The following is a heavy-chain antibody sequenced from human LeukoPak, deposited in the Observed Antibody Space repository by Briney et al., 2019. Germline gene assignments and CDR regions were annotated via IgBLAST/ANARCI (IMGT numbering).Heavy chain of an antibody. CDR1: GFTFSSYG. Sequence: GRSLRLSCAASGFTFSSYGMHWVRQAPGKGLGWVAVIWYDGSNKYYADSVKGRFTISRDNSKNTLYLQMNSLRAEDTAVYYCARDCNAGGLWVDYWGQGTLVTVSS. CDR2: IWYDGSNK. J-gene: IGHJ4*02. CDR3: ARDCNAGGLWVDY. D-gene: IGHD4/OR15-4a*01. V-gene: IGHV3-33*01.